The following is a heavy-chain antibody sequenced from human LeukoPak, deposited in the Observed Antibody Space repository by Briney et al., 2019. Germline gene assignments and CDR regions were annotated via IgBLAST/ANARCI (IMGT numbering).Heavy chain of an antibody. CDR1: GFTFSSYG. D-gene: IGHD3-9*01. CDR3: ARDELRYFDWLLFTNYYGMDV. V-gene: IGHV3-33*01. J-gene: IGHJ6*02. CDR2: IWYDGSNK. Sequence: GRSLRLSCAASGFTFSSYGMHWVRQAPGKGLEWVAVIWYDGSNKYYADSVKGRFTISRDNSKNTLYLQMNSLRAEDTAAYYCARDELRYFDWLLFTNYYGMDVWGQGTTVTVSS.